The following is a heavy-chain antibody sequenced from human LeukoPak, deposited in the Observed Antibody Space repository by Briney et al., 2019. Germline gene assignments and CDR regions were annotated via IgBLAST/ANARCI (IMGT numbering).Heavy chain of an antibody. D-gene: IGHD2-2*01. CDR3: AREVIVVVPAAIDWFDP. CDR2: INSDGSST. J-gene: IGHJ5*02. CDR1: GFTFSSYW. V-gene: IGHV3-74*01. Sequence: GGSLRLSCAASGFTFSSYWMHWVRQAPGKGLVWVSRINSDGSSTSYADSVKGRFTISRDNAKNTLYLQMNSLRAEDTAVYYCAREVIVVVPAAIDWFDPWGQGTLVTVSS.